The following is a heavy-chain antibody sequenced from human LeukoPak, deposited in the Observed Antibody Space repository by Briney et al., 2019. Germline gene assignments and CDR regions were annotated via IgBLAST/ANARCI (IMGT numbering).Heavy chain of an antibody. J-gene: IGHJ4*02. Sequence: GGSLRLSCAASGFTFSSYSMNWVRQAPGKGLEWVSSISSSSSYIYYADSVKGRFTISRDNAKNPLYLQMNSLRAEDTAVYYCAPSTVTTGYWGQGTLVTVSS. CDR3: APSTVTTGY. CDR2: ISSSSSYI. CDR1: GFTFSSYS. D-gene: IGHD4-17*01. V-gene: IGHV3-21*01.